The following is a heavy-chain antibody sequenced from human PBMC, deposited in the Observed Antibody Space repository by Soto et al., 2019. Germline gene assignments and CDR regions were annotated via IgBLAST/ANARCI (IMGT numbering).Heavy chain of an antibody. J-gene: IGHJ4*02. Sequence: QILSLTRVISGDSISSNSPAWNWIRQSPSRGLEWLGRTYYRSKWYKDYPVSVRSRVTIDPDTSKNQFSLQLNSVTPDDTAVYYCARDLRLALDYWGEGTLVTVSS. CDR1: GDSISSNSPA. CDR3: ARDLRLALDY. V-gene: IGHV6-1*01. CDR2: TYYRSKWYK.